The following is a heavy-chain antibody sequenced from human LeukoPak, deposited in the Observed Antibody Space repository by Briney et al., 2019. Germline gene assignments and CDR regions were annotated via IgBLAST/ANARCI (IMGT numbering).Heavy chain of an antibody. V-gene: IGHV4-31*03. Sequence: SETLSLTCTVSGGSISSGGYYWNWIRQHPGKGLEWIGHIYYSDYTYYNPSLRSRVTISIDTSENQFSLKLSSVSAADTAVYYCARGLRGDLDAFDIWGQGTMVTVSS. CDR2: IYYSDYT. CDR1: GGSISSGGYY. CDR3: ARGLRGDLDAFDI. J-gene: IGHJ3*02. D-gene: IGHD2-21*01.